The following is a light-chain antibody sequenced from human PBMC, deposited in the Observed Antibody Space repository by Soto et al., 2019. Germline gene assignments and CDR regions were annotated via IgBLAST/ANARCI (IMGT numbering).Light chain of an antibody. V-gene: IGKV1-16*02. J-gene: IGKJ4*01. CDR1: QDISNY. Sequence: DIQMTQSPSSLSASVGDRVTITCRASQDISNYLAWFQQKPGKAPKSLMFAASRLQRGVPSKFSGRGSGTDFTLTISSLQPEDCATYYCQQYYGYPLTFGGGTKVDMK. CDR2: AAS. CDR3: QQYYGYPLT.